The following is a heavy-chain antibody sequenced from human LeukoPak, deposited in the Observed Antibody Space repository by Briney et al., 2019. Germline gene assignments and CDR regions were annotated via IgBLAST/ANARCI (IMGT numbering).Heavy chain of an antibody. V-gene: IGHV3-23*01. CDR2: ISASGFTQ. CDR1: GFPFSAYY. CDR3: AKDKVAARPGILDY. Sequence: GGSLRLSCEASGFPFSAYYMYWIRQAPGKGLEWISYISASGFTQYYADSVRGRFTISRDNSKNTLYLQMNSLRAEDTAVYYCAKDKVAARPGILDYWGQGTLVTVSS. D-gene: IGHD6-6*01. J-gene: IGHJ4*02.